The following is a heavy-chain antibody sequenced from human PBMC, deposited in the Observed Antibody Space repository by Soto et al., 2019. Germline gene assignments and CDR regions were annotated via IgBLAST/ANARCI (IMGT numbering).Heavy chain of an antibody. CDR2: ISSSSSTI. J-gene: IGHJ6*02. CDR1: GFTFSSYS. V-gene: IGHV3-48*02. CDR3: ARVPPGAGYYYYYGMDV. D-gene: IGHD3-10*01. Sequence: GGSLRLSCAASGFTFSSYSMNWVRQAPGKGLEWVSYISSSSSTIYYADSVKGRFTISRDNAKNSLYLQMNSLRDEDTAVYYCARVPPGAGYYYYYGMDVWGQGTTVTVSS.